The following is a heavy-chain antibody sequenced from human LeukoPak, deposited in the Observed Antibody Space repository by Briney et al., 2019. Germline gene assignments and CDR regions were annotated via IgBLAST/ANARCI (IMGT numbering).Heavy chain of an antibody. Sequence: GRSLRLSCAASGFTFSSYAMHWVRQAPGKGLEWVAVISYDGSNKYYADSVKGRFTISRDNSKNTLYLQMNSLRAEDTAVYYCARAVIAVAGLEDYWGQGTLVTVSS. CDR3: ARAVIAVAGLEDY. CDR2: ISYDGSNK. J-gene: IGHJ4*02. V-gene: IGHV3-30-3*01. D-gene: IGHD6-19*01. CDR1: GFTFSSYA.